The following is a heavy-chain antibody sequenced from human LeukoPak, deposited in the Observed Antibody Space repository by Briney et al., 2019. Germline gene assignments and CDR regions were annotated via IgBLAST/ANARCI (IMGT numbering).Heavy chain of an antibody. Sequence: LGESLKISCKGSGYSFTSYWIVWVRQMPGKGLEWMGIIYPGDSDTRYSPSFQGQVTISADKSISTAYLQWSSLEASDTAMYYCARLISPSSGWYRYWGQGTLVTVSS. J-gene: IGHJ4*02. D-gene: IGHD6-19*01. V-gene: IGHV5-51*01. CDR1: GYSFTSYW. CDR3: ARLISPSSGWYRY. CDR2: IYPGDSDT.